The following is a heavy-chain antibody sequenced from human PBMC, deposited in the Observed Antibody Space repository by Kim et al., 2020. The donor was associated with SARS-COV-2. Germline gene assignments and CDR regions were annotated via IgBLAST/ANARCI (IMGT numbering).Heavy chain of an antibody. J-gene: IGHJ4*02. Sequence: NPTYAQGFTGRFVFSLDTSVSTAYLQISSLKAEDTAVYYCAREQHLNRDYWGQGTLVTVSS. V-gene: IGHV7-4-1*02. CDR2: NP. CDR3: AREQHLNRDY. D-gene: IGHD5-18*01.